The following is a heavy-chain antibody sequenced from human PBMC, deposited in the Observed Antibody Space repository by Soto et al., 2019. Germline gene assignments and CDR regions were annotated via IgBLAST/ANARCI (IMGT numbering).Heavy chain of an antibody. Sequence: RRLSCSASGFTFSSYAMHWVRQAPGKGLEYVSAISSNGGSTYYADSVKGRFTISRDNSKNTLYLQMSSLRAEDTAVYYCVPQLVVYYGMDVWGQGTTVTVSS. CDR3: VPQLVVYYGMDV. D-gene: IGHD6-6*01. V-gene: IGHV3-64D*06. J-gene: IGHJ6*02. CDR1: GFTFSSYA. CDR2: ISSNGGST.